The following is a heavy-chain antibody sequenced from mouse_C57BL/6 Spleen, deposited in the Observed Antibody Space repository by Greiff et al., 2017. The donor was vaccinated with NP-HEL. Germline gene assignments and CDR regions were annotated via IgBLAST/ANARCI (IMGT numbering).Heavy chain of an antibody. Sequence: EVHLVESGGGLVQPGGSLKLSCAASGFTFSDYYMYWVRQTPEKRLEWVAYISNGGGSTYYPDTVKGRFTISRDNAKNTLYLQMSRLKSEDTAMYYCARGDYGNYGYFDVWGTGTTVTVSS. J-gene: IGHJ1*03. D-gene: IGHD2-1*01. CDR3: ARGDYGNYGYFDV. V-gene: IGHV5-12*01. CDR1: GFTFSDYY. CDR2: ISNGGGST.